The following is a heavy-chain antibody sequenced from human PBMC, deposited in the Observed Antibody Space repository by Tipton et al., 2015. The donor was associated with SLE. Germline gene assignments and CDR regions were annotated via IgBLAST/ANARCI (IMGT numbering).Heavy chain of an antibody. Sequence: TLSLTCAVYGESFNTYYWTWIRQPPGKGLEWIGEINRSGTTNYISSLKSRVTISIDTSKNQFSLRLNSVTAADTAVYYCATFFVEGDTIFGPGGWGRGTLVTVSS. CDR3: ATFFVEGDTIFGPGG. CDR1: GESFNTYY. V-gene: IGHV4-34*10. CDR2: INRSGTT. D-gene: IGHD3-3*01. J-gene: IGHJ4*02.